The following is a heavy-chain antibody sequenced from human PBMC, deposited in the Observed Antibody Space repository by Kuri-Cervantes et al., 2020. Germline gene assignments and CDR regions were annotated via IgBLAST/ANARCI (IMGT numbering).Heavy chain of an antibody. J-gene: IGHJ6*04. Sequence: GGSLRLSCAASGFTFSSYGMHWVRQAPGKGLEWVAFIRYDGSNKYYADSVKGRFTISRDNAKNSLYLQMNSLTAEDTAVYYCARDSSVGELIQLWPMDVWGKGTTVTVSS. CDR2: IRYDGSNK. V-gene: IGHV3-30*02. CDR1: GFTFSSYG. D-gene: IGHD3-10*01. CDR3: ARDSSVGELIQLWPMDV.